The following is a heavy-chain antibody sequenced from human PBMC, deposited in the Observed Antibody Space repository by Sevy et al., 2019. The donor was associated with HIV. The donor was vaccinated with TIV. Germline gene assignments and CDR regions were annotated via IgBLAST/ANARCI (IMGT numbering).Heavy chain of an antibody. CDR2: IKSKTDGGTT. V-gene: IGHV3-15*07. CDR1: GFTFSNAW. J-gene: IGHJ4*02. CDR3: TTDGGGYNYGYSFDY. D-gene: IGHD5-18*01. Sequence: GGSLRLSCAASGFTFSNAWMNWVRQAPGKGLEWVGRIKSKTDGGTTDYAQPVKGRFTIARDDSKNTLNRQMNSLKTEDTAVYYCTTDGGGYNYGYSFDYWGQGTLVTVSS.